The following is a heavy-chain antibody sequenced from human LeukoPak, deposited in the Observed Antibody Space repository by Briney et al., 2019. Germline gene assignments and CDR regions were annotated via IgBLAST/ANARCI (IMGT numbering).Heavy chain of an antibody. CDR1: GGTFSSYA. J-gene: IGHJ4*02. Sequence: ASAKVSCKASGGTFSSYAISWVRQAPGQGLEWMGWISAYNGNTNYAQKLQGRVTMTTDTSTSTAYMELRSLRSDDTAVCYCARESQSVWFGGIDYWGQGTLVTVSS. V-gene: IGHV1-18*01. D-gene: IGHD3-10*01. CDR2: ISAYNGNT. CDR3: ARESQSVWFGGIDY.